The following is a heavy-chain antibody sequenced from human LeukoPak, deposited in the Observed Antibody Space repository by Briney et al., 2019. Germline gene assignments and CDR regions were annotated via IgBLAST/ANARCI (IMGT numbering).Heavy chain of an antibody. V-gene: IGHV4-34*12. J-gene: IGHJ4*02. CDR1: GESLNYYY. CDR2: VFDGKTT. Sequence: SETLSLTCAVYGESLNYYYWSWIRQSPENGLEWIGEVFDGKTTNYNPSLKSRVTISAVTSSNQFSLNLKSVTAADTAVYYCASGAWATRLHSWAQGTLVIVSS. D-gene: IGHD5-24*01. CDR3: ASGAWATRLHS.